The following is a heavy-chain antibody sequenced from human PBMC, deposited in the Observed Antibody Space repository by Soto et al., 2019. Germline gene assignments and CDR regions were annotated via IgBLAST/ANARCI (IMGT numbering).Heavy chain of an antibody. CDR1: GFTFSSYS. Sequence: GGSLRLSCAASGFTFSSYSMNWVRQAPGKGLEWVSSISSSSSYIYYADSVKGRFTISRDNAKNSLYLQMNSLRAEDTAVCFYARGRSIMLISSPYPHLLIQWGVDVWGQGTTVTVSS. CDR3: ARGRSIMLISSPYPHLLIQWGVDV. CDR2: ISSSSSYI. V-gene: IGHV3-21*01. J-gene: IGHJ6*02. D-gene: IGHD2-8*01.